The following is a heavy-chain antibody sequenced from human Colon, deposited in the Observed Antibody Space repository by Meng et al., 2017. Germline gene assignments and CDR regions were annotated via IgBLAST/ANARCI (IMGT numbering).Heavy chain of an antibody. CDR1: GGSFSGFY. D-gene: IGHD4-17*01. CDR2: IDHFGIS. V-gene: IGHV4-34*01. J-gene: IGHJ5*02. Sequence: QVLINTGGAGLLKSSDTLSLTCAVSGGSFSGFYWSWIRQPPGKGLEWIGEIDHFGISNYNSSLKGRLTMSVDTSKKQISLTLTSVTAADTAVYYCATGLRHGDWFDPWGPGTLVTVSS. CDR3: ATGLRHGDWFDP.